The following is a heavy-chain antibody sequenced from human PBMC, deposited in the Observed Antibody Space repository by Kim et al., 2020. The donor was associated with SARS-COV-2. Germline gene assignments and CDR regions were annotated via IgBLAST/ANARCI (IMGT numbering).Heavy chain of an antibody. CDR3: ARAHPRDYFDY. J-gene: IGHJ4*02. V-gene: IGHV4-59*01. CDR1: GGSISSYY. CDR2: IYYSGST. Sequence: SETLSLTCTVSGGSISSYYWSWIRQPPGKGLEWIGYIYYSGSTNYNPSLKSRVTISVDTSKNQFSLKLSSVTAADTAVYYCARAHPRDYFDYWGQGTLVTVSS.